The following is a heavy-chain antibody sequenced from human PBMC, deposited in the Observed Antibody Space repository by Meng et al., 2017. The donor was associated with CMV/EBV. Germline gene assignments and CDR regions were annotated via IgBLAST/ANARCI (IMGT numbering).Heavy chain of an antibody. CDR1: GGSISSSSYY. CDR3: ARGPYGGNSGIDY. Sequence: SETLSLTCTVSGGSISSSSYYWGWIRQPPGKGLEWIGSIYYSGSTYYNPSLKSRVTISVDTSKNQFSLKLSSVTAADTAVYYCARGPYGGNSGIDYWGQGTLVTVSS. V-gene: IGHV4-39*07. J-gene: IGHJ4*02. CDR2: IYYSGST. D-gene: IGHD4-23*01.